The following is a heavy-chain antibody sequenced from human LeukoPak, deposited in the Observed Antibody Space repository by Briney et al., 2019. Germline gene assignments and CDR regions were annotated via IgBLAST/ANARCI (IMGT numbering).Heavy chain of an antibody. D-gene: IGHD5-18*01. CDR2: IWYDGSIQ. Sequence: GGSLRLSCAASGFTFSSYGMHWVRQAPGKGLEWVAAIWYDGSIQYYADSVKGRFTISRDNSKNTLYLQMDSLRAEDTAVYYCARRAPYSYEWSTLDYWGQGTLVTVSS. V-gene: IGHV3-33*01. CDR3: ARRAPYSYEWSTLDY. J-gene: IGHJ4*02. CDR1: GFTFSSYG.